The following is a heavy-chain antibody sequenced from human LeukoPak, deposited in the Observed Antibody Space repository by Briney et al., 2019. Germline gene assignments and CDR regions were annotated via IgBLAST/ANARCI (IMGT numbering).Heavy chain of an antibody. CDR3: ASGERRYCSSTSCYPFRYWYFDL. D-gene: IGHD2-2*01. Sequence: ASVKVSCKASGYTFTGYYMHWVRQAPGQGLEWMGWINPNSGGTNYAQKFQGRVTMTRDTSISTAYMELSRLRSDDTAVYYCASGERRYCSSTSCYPFRYWYFDLWGRGTLVTVSS. J-gene: IGHJ2*01. V-gene: IGHV1-2*02. CDR2: INPNSGGT. CDR1: GYTFTGYY.